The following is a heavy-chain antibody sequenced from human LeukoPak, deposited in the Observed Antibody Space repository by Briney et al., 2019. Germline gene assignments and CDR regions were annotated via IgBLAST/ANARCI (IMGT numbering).Heavy chain of an antibody. CDR2: IIPIFGTA. CDR1: GGTFSSYA. CDR3: ASFMSEFDY. J-gene: IGHJ4*02. V-gene: IGHV1-69*05. Sequence: ASVKVSCXASGGTFSSYAISWVRQAPGQGLEWMGRIIPIFGTANYAQKFQGRVTITTDESTSTAYMELSSLRSEDTAVYYCASFMSEFDYWGQGTLVTVSS.